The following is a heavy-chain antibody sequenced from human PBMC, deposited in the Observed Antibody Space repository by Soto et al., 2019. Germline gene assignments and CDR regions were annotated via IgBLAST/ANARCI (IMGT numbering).Heavy chain of an antibody. J-gene: IGHJ4*02. CDR3: AKDRQFRSYYESAGHYND. CDR1: GFTFRNQD. CDR2: ISGRGGVT. Sequence: EVQLLESGGGLVQPGGSLRLTCVGSGFTFRNQDMRWVRQAPGKGLEWVSGISGRGGVTYYADSVKGRVTISRDNSKNTLYLQMNNLMANDTAVYYCAKDRQFRSYYESAGHYNDLGQGTLVTVYS. V-gene: IGHV3-23*01. D-gene: IGHD3-22*01.